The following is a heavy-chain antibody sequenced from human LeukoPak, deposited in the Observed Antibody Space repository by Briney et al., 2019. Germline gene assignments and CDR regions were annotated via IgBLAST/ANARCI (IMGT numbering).Heavy chain of an antibody. Sequence: SETLSLTCTVSGGSISSYYWSWIRQPPGKGLEWIGYIYYSGSTNYNPSLKSRVTISVDTSKNQFSLKLSSVTAADTAVYYCARAPPGGGATTFFGIGYWGQGTLVTVSS. J-gene: IGHJ4*02. D-gene: IGHD1-26*01. V-gene: IGHV4-59*01. CDR3: ARAPPGGGATTFFGIGY. CDR1: GGSISSYY. CDR2: IYYSGST.